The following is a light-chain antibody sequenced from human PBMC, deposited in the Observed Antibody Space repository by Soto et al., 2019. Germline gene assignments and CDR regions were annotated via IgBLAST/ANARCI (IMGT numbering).Light chain of an antibody. CDR3: QLYNAYST. Sequence: DIPMTQSPSTLSASVGDRVTITCRASQSIRSWLAWYQQKPGKAPKLLIYQASTLGSGVPSRFSGSGSGTEFTLTISSLQPDDFATYYCQLYNAYSTFGQGTKLEIK. J-gene: IGKJ2*01. V-gene: IGKV1-5*03. CDR2: QAS. CDR1: QSIRSW.